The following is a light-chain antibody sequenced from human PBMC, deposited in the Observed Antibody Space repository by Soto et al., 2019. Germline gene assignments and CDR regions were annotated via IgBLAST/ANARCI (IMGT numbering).Light chain of an antibody. CDR2: WAS. J-gene: IGKJ5*01. CDR3: PIT. CDR1: QSVLYSSNNKNY. V-gene: IGKV4-1*01. Sequence: DIVMTQSPDSLAVSLGERATINCKSSQSVLYSSNNKNYLTWYQQKPGQPPKLLIYWASTRESGVPDRFSGSGSGTDFTLTISSLQAEDVAVYSTPITFGQGTRLEIK.